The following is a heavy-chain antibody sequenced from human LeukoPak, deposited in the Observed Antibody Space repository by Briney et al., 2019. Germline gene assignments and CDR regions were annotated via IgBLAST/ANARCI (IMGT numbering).Heavy chain of an antibody. V-gene: IGHV4-59*11. J-gene: IGHJ4*02. D-gene: IGHD3-9*01. CDR3: ARSGRTDYYPFDL. Sequence: SETLSLTCTVSGDPISSHYWSWIRQPPGKGLEWIGYIYYTGSTNYNPSLKSRVTISIDTSKNQFSLKLSSVTAADTAVYYCARSGRTDYYPFDLWGRGTLVSVSS. CDR1: GDPISSHY. CDR2: IYYTGST.